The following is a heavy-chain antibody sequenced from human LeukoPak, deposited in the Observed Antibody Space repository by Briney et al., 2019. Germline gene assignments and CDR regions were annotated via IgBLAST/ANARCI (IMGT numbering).Heavy chain of an antibody. CDR2: INHSGST. D-gene: IGHD3-22*01. V-gene: IGHV4-34*01. CDR3: ARVGPSSGPPLYYFDY. J-gene: IGHJ4*02. Sequence: SETLSLTCAVYGGSFSDYYWSWIRQPPGKGLEWIGEINHSGSTNYNPSLKSRVTISVDTSKNQFSLKLSSVTAADTAVYYCARVGPSSGPPLYYFDYWGQGTLVTVSS. CDR1: GGSFSDYY.